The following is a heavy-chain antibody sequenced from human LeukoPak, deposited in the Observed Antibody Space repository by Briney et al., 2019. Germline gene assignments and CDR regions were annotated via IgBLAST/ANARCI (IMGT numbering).Heavy chain of an antibody. CDR1: GFTFSSYS. CDR3: ARDPLYDSSGLDY. D-gene: IGHD3-22*01. Sequence: PGGSLRLSCAASGFTFSSYSMNWVRQAPGKGLEWVSSTSSSSSYIYYADSVKGRFTISRDNAKNSLYLQMNSLRAEDTAVYYCARDPLYDSSGLDYWGQGTLVTVSS. V-gene: IGHV3-21*01. J-gene: IGHJ4*02. CDR2: TSSSSSYI.